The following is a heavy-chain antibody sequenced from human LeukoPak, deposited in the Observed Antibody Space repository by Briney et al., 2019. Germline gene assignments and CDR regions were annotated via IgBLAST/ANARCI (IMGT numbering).Heavy chain of an antibody. Sequence: GGSLRLSCAASGFTFSSYAMSWVRQAPGKGLEWVSAISGSVGSTYYADSVKGRFTISRDNAKNSLHLQMNSLRAEDTAVYYCAKNYYDSSGLFDYWGQGTLVIVSS. CDR3: AKNYYDSSGLFDY. CDR1: GFTFSSYA. CDR2: ISGSVGST. V-gene: IGHV3-23*01. J-gene: IGHJ4*02. D-gene: IGHD3-22*01.